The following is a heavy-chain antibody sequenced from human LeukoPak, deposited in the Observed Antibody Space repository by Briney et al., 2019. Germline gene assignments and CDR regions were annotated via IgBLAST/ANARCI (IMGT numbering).Heavy chain of an antibody. V-gene: IGHV3-15*01. D-gene: IGHD5-18*01. CDR1: GFSFSTYT. CDR2: IKSKTDGGTT. CDR3: ASIMSGYSYGQGY. J-gene: IGHJ4*02. Sequence: GGSLILSCAASGFSFSTYTMNWVRQAPGKGLEWVGRIKSKTDGGTTDYAAPVKGRFTISRDDSKNTMYLQMNSLRAEDTAVYYCASIMSGYSYGQGYWGQGTLVTVSS.